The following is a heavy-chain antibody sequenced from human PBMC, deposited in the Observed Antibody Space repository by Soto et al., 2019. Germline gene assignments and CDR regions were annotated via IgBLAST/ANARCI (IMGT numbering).Heavy chain of an antibody. Sequence: EVQLVESGGGVVRPGGSLRLSCAASGFTFDDYGMSWVRQLPGKGLEWVSAISWNGGITYYADSVKDRFTISRDNAKNLLYLQVNSLGAEDTALYYCAREGSSVWHYLDYWCQGTLVSVSS. J-gene: IGHJ4*02. CDR3: AREGSSVWHYLDY. CDR1: GFTFDDYG. CDR2: ISWNGGIT. D-gene: IGHD2-2*01. V-gene: IGHV3-20*04.